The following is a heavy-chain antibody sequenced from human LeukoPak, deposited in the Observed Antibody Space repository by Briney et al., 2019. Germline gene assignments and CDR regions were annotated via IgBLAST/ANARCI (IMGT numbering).Heavy chain of an antibody. CDR2: IWYDGSNK. V-gene: IGHV3-33*06. Sequence: GGSLRLSCAASGFTFSSYGMHWVRQAPGKGLEWVAVIWYDGSNKYYADSVKGRFTISRDNSKNTLYLQMNSLRAEDTAVYYCAKGSVPAPIGMDVWGQGTTVTVSS. CDR1: GFTFSSYG. CDR3: AKGSVPAPIGMDV. D-gene: IGHD2-2*01. J-gene: IGHJ6*02.